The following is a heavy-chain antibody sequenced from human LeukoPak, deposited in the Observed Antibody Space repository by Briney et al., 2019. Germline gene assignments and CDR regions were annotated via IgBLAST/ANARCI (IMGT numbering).Heavy chain of an antibody. CDR2: IYYSGST. Sequence: SETLSLTCTVSGGSISSSSYYWGWIRQPPGKGLEWIGSIYYSGSTYYNPSLKSRVTIPVDTSKNQFSLKLSSVTAADTAVYYCARDQWELLGGVGFDYWGQGTLVTVSS. CDR1: GGSISSSSYY. V-gene: IGHV4-39*07. CDR3: ARDQWELLGGVGFDY. D-gene: IGHD1-26*01. J-gene: IGHJ4*02.